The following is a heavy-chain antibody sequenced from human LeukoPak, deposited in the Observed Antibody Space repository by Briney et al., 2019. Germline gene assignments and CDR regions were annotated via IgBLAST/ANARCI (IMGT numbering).Heavy chain of an antibody. CDR3: ARDSSIAVTGDDY. Sequence: SETLSLTCTVSGGSISNYYWSWIRQPPGKGLEWIGYIYYSGSTKYNPSLKSRVTISVDTSKNQFSLRLSSVTAADTAVYYCARDSSIAVTGDDYWGQGTLVTVSS. CDR2: IYYSGST. J-gene: IGHJ4*02. CDR1: GGSISNYY. D-gene: IGHD6-19*01. V-gene: IGHV4-59*01.